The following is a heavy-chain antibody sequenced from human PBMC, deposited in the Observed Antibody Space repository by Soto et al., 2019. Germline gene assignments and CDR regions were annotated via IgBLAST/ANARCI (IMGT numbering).Heavy chain of an antibody. CDR2: INPTSGDT. V-gene: IGHV1-2*02. Sequence: ASVKVSCKASGYTFTGYYIHWVRQAPGQGLEWMGWINPTSGDTNYAQKFQGRVTMTRDTSIYTAFMGLSRLTFDDTAVYYCAKDKTIFGVVIITSADYWGQGTLVTVSS. D-gene: IGHD3-3*01. CDR1: GYTFTGYY. CDR3: AKDKTIFGVVIITSADY. J-gene: IGHJ4*02.